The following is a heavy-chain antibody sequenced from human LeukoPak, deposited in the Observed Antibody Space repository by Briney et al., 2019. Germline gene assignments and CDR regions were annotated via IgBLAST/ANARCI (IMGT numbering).Heavy chain of an antibody. CDR2: ISGSGGST. CDR1: GFTFDTHW. V-gene: IGHV3-23*01. D-gene: IGHD6-19*01. CDR3: AKDRSGWQIDY. J-gene: IGHJ4*02. Sequence: GGSLRLSCAASGFTFDTHWFYWVRQAPGKGLEWASAISGSGGSTYYADSVKGRFTISRDNPKNTLYLQMNSLRAEDTAVYYCAKDRSGWQIDYWGQGTLVTVSS.